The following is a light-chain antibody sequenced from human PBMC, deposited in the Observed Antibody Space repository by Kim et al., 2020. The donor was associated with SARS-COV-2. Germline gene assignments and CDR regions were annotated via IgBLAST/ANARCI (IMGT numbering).Light chain of an antibody. J-gene: IGLJ3*02. Sequence: AWHQQKPGKAPRFLMKFEGSGSDNKGSGVPDRFSGSSSGADRYLTISNLQSDDEADYYCETWDSSTQVFGGGTQLTVL. V-gene: IGLV4-60*03. CDR2: FEGSGSD. CDR3: ETWDSSTQV.